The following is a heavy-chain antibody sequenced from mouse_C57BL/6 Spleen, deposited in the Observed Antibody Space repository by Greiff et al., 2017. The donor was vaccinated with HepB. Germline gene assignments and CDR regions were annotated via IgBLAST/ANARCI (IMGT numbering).Heavy chain of an antibody. Sequence: EVQVVESGGGLVKPGGSLKLSCAASGFTFSSYAMSWVRQTPEKRLEWVATISDGGSYTYYPDNVKGRFTISRDNAKNNLYLQMSHLKSEDTAMYYCAMMVTTAWFAYWGQGTLVTVSA. CDR1: GFTFSSYA. CDR2: ISDGGSYT. CDR3: AMMVTTAWFAY. V-gene: IGHV5-4*01. J-gene: IGHJ3*01. D-gene: IGHD2-3*01.